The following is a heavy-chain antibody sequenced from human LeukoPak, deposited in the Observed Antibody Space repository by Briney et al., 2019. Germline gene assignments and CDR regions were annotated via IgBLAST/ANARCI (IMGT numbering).Heavy chain of an antibody. Sequence: PGGSLRLSCAASGFTFSSYSMNWVRQAPGKGLEWVSYISSSSSTIYHADSVKGRFTISRDNAKNSLYLQMNSLRAEDTAVYYCARSGYSLDLNHLDYWGQGTLVTVSS. CDR3: ARSGYSLDLNHLDY. V-gene: IGHV3-48*01. D-gene: IGHD5-18*01. J-gene: IGHJ4*02. CDR2: ISSSSSTI. CDR1: GFTFSSYS.